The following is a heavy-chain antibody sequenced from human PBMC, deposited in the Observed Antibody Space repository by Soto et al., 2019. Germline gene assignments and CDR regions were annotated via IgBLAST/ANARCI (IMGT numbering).Heavy chain of an antibody. CDR1: GGTFSSYI. CDR3: ASRRTGYSSGWYFDY. J-gene: IGHJ4*02. V-gene: IGHV1-69*02. D-gene: IGHD6-19*01. Sequence: ASVKVSCKASGGTFSSYIISWVRQAPGQGLDWMGRIIPTLDIANYAQKFQGRVTITADKSTSTAYMELSSLRSEDTAVYYCASRRTGYSSGWYFDYWGQGTLVTVSS. CDR2: IIPTLDIA.